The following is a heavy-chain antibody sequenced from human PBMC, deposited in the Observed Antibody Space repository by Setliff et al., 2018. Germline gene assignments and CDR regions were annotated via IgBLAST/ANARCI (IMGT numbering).Heavy chain of an antibody. J-gene: IGHJ6*03. CDR2: IYYSGTT. D-gene: IGHD2-8*01. CDR3: AREDGPNYYYYYMDI. V-gene: IGHV4-39*02. Sequence: SETLSLTCTVSGGSVSSSSYYWGWIRQPPGKGLEWIGTIYYSGTTYYSPSLKSRVTIXXXTSKNXXXXXXXXXXAADTAVYFCAREDGPNYYYYYMDIWGKGTTVTVSS. CDR1: GGSVSSSSYY.